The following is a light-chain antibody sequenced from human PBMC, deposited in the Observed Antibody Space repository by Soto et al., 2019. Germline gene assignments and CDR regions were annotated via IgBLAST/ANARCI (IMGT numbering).Light chain of an antibody. CDR1: SSDVGTYDY. Sequence: QSALTQPRSVSGSPGQSVTISCTGTSSDVGTYDYVSWYQLHPGKAPKVVIYDVSQRPSGVPDRFSGSKSGNTASLTISGLQGEDEADYYCCSYAGRSAYFVFGTGTKPTVL. CDR3: CSYAGRSAYFV. CDR2: DVS. J-gene: IGLJ1*01. V-gene: IGLV2-11*01.